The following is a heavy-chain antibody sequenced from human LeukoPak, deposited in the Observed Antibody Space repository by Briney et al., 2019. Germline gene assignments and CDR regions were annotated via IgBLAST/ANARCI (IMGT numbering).Heavy chain of an antibody. CDR3: ARHRDYYDT. CDR2: IYSGGSA. J-gene: IGHJ4*01. CDR1: GSSINNNF. D-gene: IGHD3-22*01. Sequence: AETLSLTCTGSGSSINNNFWTWIRQPPGKGLEWIGYIYSGGSANYNPSLKSRVIISVDTSKNQISLRLTSVTAADTAMYFCARHRDYYDTWGHGTLVTVSS. V-gene: IGHV4-59*08.